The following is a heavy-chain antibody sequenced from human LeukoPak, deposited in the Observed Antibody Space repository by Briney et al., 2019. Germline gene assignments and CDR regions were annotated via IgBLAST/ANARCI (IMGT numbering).Heavy chain of an antibody. J-gene: IGHJ6*03. V-gene: IGHV3-23*01. D-gene: IGHD4-11*01. Sequence: PGGSLRLSCAASGFTFSSYAMSWVRQAPGKGLEWVSAISGSGGSTYYADSVKGRFTISRDNSKNTLYLQMNSLRAEDTAVHYCAKAAYSNHYYYYYYMDVWGKGTTVTVSS. CDR3: AKAAYSNHYYYYYYMDV. CDR2: ISGSGGST. CDR1: GFTFSSYA.